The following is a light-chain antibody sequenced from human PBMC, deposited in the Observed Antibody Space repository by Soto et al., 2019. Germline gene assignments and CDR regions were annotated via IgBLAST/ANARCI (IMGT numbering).Light chain of an antibody. V-gene: IGKV1-5*03. CDR1: QSISSW. Sequence: DIQMTQSPSTLSASVGDRVTITSRASQSISSWLAWYQQKPGKAPKLLIYKASSLESGVPSRFSGSGSETEFTLTISSLQPDDFATYYCQQYNSYSSFGQGTKLEIK. CDR3: QQYNSYSS. J-gene: IGKJ2*01. CDR2: KAS.